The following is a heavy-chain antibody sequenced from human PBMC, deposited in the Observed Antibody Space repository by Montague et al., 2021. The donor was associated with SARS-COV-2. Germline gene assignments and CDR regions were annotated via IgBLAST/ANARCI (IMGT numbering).Heavy chain of an antibody. Sequence: SETLSLTCAVYGGSFSGYYWSWIRQPPGKGLEWIGEINHSGSTKYNPSLKSRVTISTDTSKNQFPLKLSPVTAADTAMDYCATGLQRVVPGVLGVGPYYYYYYMDVWGKGTTVTVSS. CDR1: GGSFSGYY. CDR3: ATGLQRVVPGVLGVGPYYYYYYMDV. CDR2: INHSGST. J-gene: IGHJ6*03. V-gene: IGHV4-34*01. D-gene: IGHD3-10*02.